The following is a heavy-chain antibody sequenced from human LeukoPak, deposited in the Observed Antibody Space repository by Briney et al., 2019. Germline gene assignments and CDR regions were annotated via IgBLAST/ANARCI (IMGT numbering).Heavy chain of an antibody. V-gene: IGHV4-59*01. CDR3: ARAAYCSSTSCYRVIDYYYYMDV. D-gene: IGHD2-2*02. J-gene: IGHJ6*03. CDR1: GVSISSYY. CDR2: IYYSGST. Sequence: SETLSLTCTVSGVSISSYYWSWIRQPPGKGLEWIGYIYYSGSTNYNPSLKSRVTISVDTSKNQFSLKLSSVTAADTAVYYCARAAYCSSTSCYRVIDYYYYMDVWGKGTTVTVSS.